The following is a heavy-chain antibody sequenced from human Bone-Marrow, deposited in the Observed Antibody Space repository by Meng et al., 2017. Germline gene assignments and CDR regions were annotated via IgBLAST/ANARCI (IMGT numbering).Heavy chain of an antibody. CDR1: GGSISSDHW. V-gene: IGHV4-4*02. Sequence: VQLQGCGPGLGRPSGTLSLPCAVSGGSISSDHWWSWVRQSPGKGLEWIGEIYHDGSARYNPSLKSRVTISVDRAKNQFSLTLTSVTAADTAVYYCTRNEYYCLGYWGQGTLVTVSS. CDR2: IYHDGSA. J-gene: IGHJ4*02. CDR3: TRNEYYCLGY. D-gene: IGHD3-16*01.